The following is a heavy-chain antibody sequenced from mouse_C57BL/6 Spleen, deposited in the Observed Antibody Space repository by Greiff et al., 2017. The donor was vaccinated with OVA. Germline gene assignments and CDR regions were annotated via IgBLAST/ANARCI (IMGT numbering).Heavy chain of an antibody. J-gene: IGHJ1*03. CDR2: IRNKANNHAT. Sequence: DVHLVESGGGLVQPGGSMKLSCAASGFTFSDAWMDWVRQSPEKGLEWVAEIRNKANNHATYYAESGKGRFTIAREEDKRSVKLQMNSLKAEDTGIYYCTRLDYDVYWYFDVWGTGTTVTVSS. CDR3: TRLDYDVYWYFDV. CDR1: GFTFSDAW. D-gene: IGHD2-4*01. V-gene: IGHV6-6*01.